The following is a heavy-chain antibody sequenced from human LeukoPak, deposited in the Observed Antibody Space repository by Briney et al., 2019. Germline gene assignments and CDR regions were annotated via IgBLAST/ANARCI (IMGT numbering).Heavy chain of an antibody. CDR1: GFTFSSYG. CDR2: ISSSSSYI. Sequence: GRSLRLSCAASGFTFSSYGMNWVRQAPGKGLEWVSSISSSSSYIYYADSVKGRFTISRDNAKNSLYLQMNSLRAEDTAVYYCASQSGCSSTSCYAAQGGFDYWGQGTLVTVSS. D-gene: IGHD2-2*01. CDR3: ASQSGCSSTSCYAAQGGFDY. V-gene: IGHV3-21*01. J-gene: IGHJ4*02.